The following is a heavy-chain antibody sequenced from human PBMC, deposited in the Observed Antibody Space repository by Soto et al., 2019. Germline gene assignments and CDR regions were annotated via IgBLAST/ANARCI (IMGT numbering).Heavy chain of an antibody. CDR3: ARVVPYYDFWSGSKHNWFDP. CDR1: GGSFSGYY. Sequence: SETLSLTCAVYGGSFSGYYWSWIRQPPGKGLEWIGEINHSGSTNYNPSLKCRVTISVDTSKNQFSLKLSSVTAADTAVYYCARVVPYYDFWSGSKHNWFDPWGQGTLVTVSS. J-gene: IGHJ5*02. CDR2: INHSGST. D-gene: IGHD3-3*01. V-gene: IGHV4-34*01.